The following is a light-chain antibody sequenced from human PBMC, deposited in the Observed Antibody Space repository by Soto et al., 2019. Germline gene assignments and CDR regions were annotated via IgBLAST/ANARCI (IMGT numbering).Light chain of an antibody. V-gene: IGKV3-20*01. CDR2: SAS. CDR3: QQYGSSFRYT. CDR1: QSVSSNY. J-gene: IGKJ2*01. Sequence: EIVLTQSPGTLSLSPGERATLSCRASQSVSSNYLAWYQQRPGQAPRLLIYSASSRATGIPDRFSGSGSGTDFTLTISRLEPEDFAVYYCQQYGSSFRYTFGQGTKLQIK.